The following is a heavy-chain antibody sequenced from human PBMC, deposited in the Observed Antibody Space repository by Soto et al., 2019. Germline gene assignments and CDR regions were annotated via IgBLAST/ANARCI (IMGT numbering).Heavy chain of an antibody. CDR2: IYYSGST. J-gene: IGHJ3*02. D-gene: IGHD5-12*01. V-gene: IGHV4-59*01. CDR1: GGSISSYY. CDR3: ARDSGDGYPTGAFDI. Sequence: SETLSLTCTVSGGSISSYYWSWIRQPPGKGLEWIGYIYYSGSTNYNPSLKSRVTISVDTSKNQFSLKLSSVTAADTAVYYCARDSGDGYPTGAFDIWGQGTMVTVSS.